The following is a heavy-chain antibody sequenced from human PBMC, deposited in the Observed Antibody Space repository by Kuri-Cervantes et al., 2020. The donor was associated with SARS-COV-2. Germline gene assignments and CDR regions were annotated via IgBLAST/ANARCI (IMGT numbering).Heavy chain of an antibody. D-gene: IGHD4-17*01. CDR3: ASLTVTTPYWYFDL. V-gene: IGHV1-69*10. J-gene: IGHJ2*01. Sequence: VKVSCKVSGYTLTELSMHWVRQAPGKGLEWMGGIIPILGIANYAQKFQGRVTITADKSTTTAYMELSSLRSEDTAVYYCASLTVTTPYWYFDLWGRGTLVTVSS. CDR1: GYTLTELS. CDR2: IIPILGIA.